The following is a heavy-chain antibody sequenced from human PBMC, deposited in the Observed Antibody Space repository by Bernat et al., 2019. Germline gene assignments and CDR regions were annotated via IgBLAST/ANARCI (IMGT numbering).Heavy chain of an antibody. CDR1: GYTFTSYA. Sequence: QVQLVQSGAEVKKPGASVKVSCKASGYTFTSYAMHWVRQAPGQRLEWMGWINAGNGNTKYSQKFQGRVTITRDTSASTAYMELSSLRSEDMAVYYCARGTRMVQGVIIYYYYYMDVWGKGTTVTVSS. J-gene: IGHJ6*03. D-gene: IGHD3-10*01. V-gene: IGHV1-3*01. CDR2: INAGNGNT. CDR3: ARGTRMVQGVIIYYYYYMDV.